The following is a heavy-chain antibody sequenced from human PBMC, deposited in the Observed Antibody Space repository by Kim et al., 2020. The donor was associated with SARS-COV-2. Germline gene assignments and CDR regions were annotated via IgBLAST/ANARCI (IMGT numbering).Heavy chain of an antibody. V-gene: IGHV5-10-1*01. D-gene: IGHD2-2*02. CDR1: GYSFTSYW. CDR3: ARQIGVVPAAIGQKPYGMDV. CDR2: IDPSDSYT. Sequence: GESLKISCKGSGYSFTSYWISWVRQMPGKGLEWMGRIDPSDSYTNYSPSFQGHVTISADKSISTAYLQWSSLKASDTAMYYCARQIGVVPAAIGQKPYGMDVWGQGTTVTVSS. J-gene: IGHJ6*02.